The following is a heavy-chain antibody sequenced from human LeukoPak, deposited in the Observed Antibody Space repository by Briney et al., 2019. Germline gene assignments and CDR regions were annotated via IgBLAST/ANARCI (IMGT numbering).Heavy chain of an antibody. J-gene: IGHJ3*02. CDR2: IKQDGSEK. CDR3: VRVVAAAGHYAFDI. D-gene: IGHD6-13*01. CDR1: GFTLSSYW. Sequence: GSLRLSCAAPGFTLSSYWMSWVRQAPGKGLEWVANIKQDGSEKYYVDSVKGRFTISRDNAKNSLYLQMNSLRAEDAAVYYCVRVVAAAGHYAFDIWGEGTMVTVS. V-gene: IGHV3-7*01.